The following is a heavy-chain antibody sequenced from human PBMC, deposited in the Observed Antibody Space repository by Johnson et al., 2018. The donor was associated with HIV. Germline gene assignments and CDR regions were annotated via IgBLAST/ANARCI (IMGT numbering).Heavy chain of an antibody. J-gene: IGHJ3*02. D-gene: IGHD4-17*01. CDR2: ISYDGSNK. V-gene: IGHV3-30*04. CDR1: GFTFSSYA. CDR3: ATGSPTVTTNAFDI. Sequence: QEKLVESGGGVVQPGRSLRLSCAASGFTFSSYAMHWVRQAPGKGLEWVAVISYDGSNKYYADSVKGRFTISRDNSKNTLYLQMNSLKTEDTAVYYCATGSPTVTTNAFDIWGQGTMVTVSS.